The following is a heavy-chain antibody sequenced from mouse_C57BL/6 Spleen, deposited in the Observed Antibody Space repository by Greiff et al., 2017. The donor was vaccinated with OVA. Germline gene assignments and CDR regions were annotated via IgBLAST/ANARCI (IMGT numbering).Heavy chain of an antibody. Sequence: QVQLQQSGPGLVAPSQSLSITCTVSGFSLTSYGVSWVRQPPGQGLEWLGVIWGDGSTTYHSALLYRLSTSKDNSKSQVFIKLNSQQADDTATYYCAKWGTPMGCWGQGASVTVSS. CDR1: GFSLTSYG. CDR2: IWGDGST. D-gene: IGHD2-14*01. CDR3: AKWGTPMGC. J-gene: IGHJ4*01. V-gene: IGHV2-3*01.